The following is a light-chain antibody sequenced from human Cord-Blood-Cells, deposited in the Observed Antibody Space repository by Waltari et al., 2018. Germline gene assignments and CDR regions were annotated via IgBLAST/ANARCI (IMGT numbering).Light chain of an antibody. CDR3: CSYAGSSTLGV. V-gene: IGLV2-23*01. CDR2: EGS. Sequence: QSALTQPASVSGSPGQSITISCTGTSSDVGSYNLVSLYQQHPGKAPKLMIYEGSKRPSGVSNRFSGSKSGNTASLTISGLQAEDEADYYCCSYAGSSTLGVFGGGTKLTVL. CDR1: SSDVGSYNL. J-gene: IGLJ2*01.